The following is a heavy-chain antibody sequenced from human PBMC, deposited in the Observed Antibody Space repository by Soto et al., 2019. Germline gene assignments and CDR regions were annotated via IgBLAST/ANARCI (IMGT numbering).Heavy chain of an antibody. V-gene: IGHV1-69*08. D-gene: IGHD2-2*01. CDR1: GGTFSSYT. Sequence: QVQLVQSGAEVKKPGSSVKVSRKASGGTFSSYTISWVRQAPGQGLEWMGRIIPILGIANYAQKFQGRVTITADKSTSTAYMELSSLRSEDTAVYYCARDRYCSSTSCYASDYWGQGTLVTVSS. CDR2: IIPILGIA. J-gene: IGHJ4*02. CDR3: ARDRYCSSTSCYASDY.